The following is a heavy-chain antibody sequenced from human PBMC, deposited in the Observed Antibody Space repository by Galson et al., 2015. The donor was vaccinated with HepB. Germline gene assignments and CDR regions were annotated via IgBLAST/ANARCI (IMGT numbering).Heavy chain of an antibody. J-gene: IGHJ4*02. CDR2: IDWDDDK. V-gene: IGHV2-70*11. Sequence: ALVKPTQTLTLTCTFSGFSLSTSGMCVSWIRQPPGKALEWLARIDWDDDKYYSTSLKTRLIISKDTSKNQVVLTMTNMDPVDTATYYCARTPMVRGVISGGFDYWGQGTLVTVSS. D-gene: IGHD3-10*01. CDR1: GFSLSTSGMC. CDR3: ARTPMVRGVISGGFDY.